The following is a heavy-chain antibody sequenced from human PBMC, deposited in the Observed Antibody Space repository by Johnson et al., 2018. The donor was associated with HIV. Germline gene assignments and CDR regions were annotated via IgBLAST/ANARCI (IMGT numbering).Heavy chain of an antibody. CDR2: IRYDGSNK. V-gene: IGHV3-30*02. CDR1: DFTFSSYG. D-gene: IGHD1-26*01. CDR3: AREGGSYKDDAFDI. Sequence: QVQLVESGGGVVQPGGSLRLSCAASDFTFSSYGMHWVRQAPGKGLEWVTFIRYDGSNKYYADSVKGRFTISRDNSKNTLYLQMNSLRAEDTALYYCAREGGSYKDDAFDIWGQGTMVTVSS. J-gene: IGHJ3*02.